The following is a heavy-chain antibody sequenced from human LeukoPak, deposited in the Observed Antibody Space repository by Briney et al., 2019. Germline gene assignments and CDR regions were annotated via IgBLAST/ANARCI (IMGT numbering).Heavy chain of an antibody. CDR3: AIRTGYYGNYYYYGMDV. CDR2: INHSGST. V-gene: IGHV4-34*01. Sequence: PSETLSLTCAVYGGSFSGYYWSWIRKPPGKGLECIGEINHSGSTNYNPSLKSRVTISVDTSKNQFSLKLSSVTAADTAVYYCAIRTGYYGNYYYYGMDVWGKGTTVTVSS. J-gene: IGHJ6*04. CDR1: GGSFSGYY. D-gene: IGHD3/OR15-3a*01.